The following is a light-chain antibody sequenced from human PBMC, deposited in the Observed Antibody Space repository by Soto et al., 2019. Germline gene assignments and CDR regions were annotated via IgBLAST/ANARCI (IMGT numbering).Light chain of an antibody. CDR1: QSVSSN. Sequence: EIVMTQSPATLSVSPGERATLSCRASQSVSSNLVWYQQKPGQAPRLLIYGASTRATGIPARFSGSGSGTEFTLTISSLQSEDFAVYSCQQYNNWPPITFGGGTKVEIK. CDR3: QQYNNWPPIT. CDR2: GAS. V-gene: IGKV3-15*01. J-gene: IGKJ4*01.